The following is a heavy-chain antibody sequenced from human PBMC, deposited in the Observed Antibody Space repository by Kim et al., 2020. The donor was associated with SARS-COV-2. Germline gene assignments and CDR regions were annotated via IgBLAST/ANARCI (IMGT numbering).Heavy chain of an antibody. CDR2: NNDGTNT. CDR3: TTAFEY. V-gene: IGHV3-74*01. Sequence: NNDGTNTYYADSVGCRFTISRDNSKNMVYLQMNSLGAEDTALYFCTTAFEYWGQGTLVTVSS. J-gene: IGHJ4*02.